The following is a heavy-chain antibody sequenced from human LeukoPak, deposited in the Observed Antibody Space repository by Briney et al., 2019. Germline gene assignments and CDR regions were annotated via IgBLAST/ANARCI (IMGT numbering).Heavy chain of an antibody. CDR3: ARDPDSSSWFDY. D-gene: IGHD6-13*01. V-gene: IGHV1-2*02. J-gene: IGHJ4*02. Sequence: ASVKVSCTASGYTFTAYYMHWVRQAPGQGLEWMGWINPNSGGTKYAQKFQGRVTMTWDTSISTAYMELSSLRSDDTAVYYCARDPDSSSWFDYWGQGTLATVSS. CDR2: INPNSGGT. CDR1: GYTFTAYY.